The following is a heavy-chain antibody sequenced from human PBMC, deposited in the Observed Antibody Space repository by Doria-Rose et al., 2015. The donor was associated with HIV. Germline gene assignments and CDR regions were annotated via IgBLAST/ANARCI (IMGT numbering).Heavy chain of an antibody. J-gene: IGHJ4*02. Sequence: RLSCAASGFAVSSNSMSWVRQAPGKGLEWVSLIYSDGSTYYADSVRGRFTISRDNSKNMLYLQMNSLRAEDTAVYYCARHDCGGDCHIDYWGQGALVTVSS. CDR2: IYSDGST. CDR3: ARHDCGGDCHIDY. CDR1: GFAVSSNS. V-gene: IGHV3-53*01. D-gene: IGHD2-21*02.